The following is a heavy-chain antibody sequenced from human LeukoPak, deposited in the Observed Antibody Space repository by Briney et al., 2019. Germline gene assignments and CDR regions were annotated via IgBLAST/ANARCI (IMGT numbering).Heavy chain of an antibody. CDR2: ISSNGGST. CDR1: GFTFSSYA. J-gene: IGHJ6*02. Sequence: PGGSLRLSCSASGFTFSSYAMHWVRQAPGKGLEYVSAISSNGGSTYYADSVKGRFTISRDNSKNTLYLQMGSLRAEDTAVYYCCGVVILDYYYYGMDVWGQGTTVTVSS. V-gene: IGHV3-64D*09. D-gene: IGHD3-3*01. CDR3: CGVVILDYYYYGMDV.